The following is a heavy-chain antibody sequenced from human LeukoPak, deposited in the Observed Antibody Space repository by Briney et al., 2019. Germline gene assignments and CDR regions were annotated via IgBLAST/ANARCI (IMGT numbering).Heavy chain of an antibody. J-gene: IGHJ4*02. Sequence: ASVKVSCKASGYTFTGYYMHWVRQAPGQGLEWMGWINPNSGGTNYAQKFQGRVTMTRDTSISTAYMELSRLRSDDTAVYYCARVYYDFWSGLDTKKTFDYWGQGTLVTVSS. D-gene: IGHD3-3*01. V-gene: IGHV1-2*02. CDR1: GYTFTGYY. CDR3: ARVYYDFWSGLDTKKTFDY. CDR2: INPNSGGT.